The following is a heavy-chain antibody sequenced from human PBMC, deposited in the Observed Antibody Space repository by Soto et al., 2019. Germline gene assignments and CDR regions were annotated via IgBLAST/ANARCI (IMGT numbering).Heavy chain of an antibody. CDR3: ARDPPCSSGWCPANYFDY. CDR1: GFTFSSYS. J-gene: IGHJ4*02. D-gene: IGHD6-19*01. CDR2: ISSSSSYI. V-gene: IGHV3-21*01. Sequence: GGSLRLSCAASGFTFSSYSMNWVRQAPGKGLEWVSSISSSSSYIYYADSVKGRFTISRDNAKNSLHLQMNSLRAEDTAVYYCARDPPCSSGWCPANYFDYWGQGTLVTVSS.